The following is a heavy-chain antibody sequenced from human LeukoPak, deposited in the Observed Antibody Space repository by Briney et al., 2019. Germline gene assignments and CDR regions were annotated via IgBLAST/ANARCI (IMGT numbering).Heavy chain of an antibody. CDR1: GGSISSGDYY. D-gene: IGHD6-19*01. CDR3: AIAVAGTGGYYFDY. Sequence: SETLPLTCTVSGGSISSGDYYWSWIRQPPGKGLEWIGYIYYSGSTYYNPSLKSRVTISVDTSKNQFSLKLSSVTAADTAVYYCAIAVAGTGGYYFDYWGQGTLVTVSS. J-gene: IGHJ4*02. V-gene: IGHV4-30-4*08. CDR2: IYYSGST.